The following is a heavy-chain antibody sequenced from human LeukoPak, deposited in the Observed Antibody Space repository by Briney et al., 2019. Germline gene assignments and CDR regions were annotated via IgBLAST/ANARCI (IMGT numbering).Heavy chain of an antibody. CDR2: INHSGST. D-gene: IGHD1-26*01. CDR1: GGSFSDYY. Sequence: PSETLSLTCAVSGGSFSDYYWTWIRQPPGKGLEWIGEINHSGSTNYNPSLKSRVTISVDTSKNQFSLKLSSVTAADTAVYYCATRGIVGATTVGYYFDYWGQGTLVTVSS. J-gene: IGHJ4*02. CDR3: ATRGIVGATTVGYYFDY. V-gene: IGHV4-34*01.